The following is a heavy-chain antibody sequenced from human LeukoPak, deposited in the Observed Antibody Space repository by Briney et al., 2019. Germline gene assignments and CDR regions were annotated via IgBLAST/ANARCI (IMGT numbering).Heavy chain of an antibody. Sequence: GGSLRLSCAASGFTFSSYWMHWVRQSPGKGLVWVSRINSDGSSTSYADSVKGRFTISRDNAKNPLYLQMNSLRAEDTAVYYCARDLKRYCSGGSCYSAWFDPWGQGTLVTVSS. CDR1: GFTFSSYW. D-gene: IGHD2-15*01. CDR3: ARDLKRYCSGGSCYSAWFDP. J-gene: IGHJ5*02. V-gene: IGHV3-74*01. CDR2: INSDGSST.